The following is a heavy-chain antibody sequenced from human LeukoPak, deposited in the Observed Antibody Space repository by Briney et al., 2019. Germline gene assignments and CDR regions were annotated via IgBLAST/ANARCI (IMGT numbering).Heavy chain of an antibody. CDR1: GYTLTELS. CDR2: FDPEDGET. J-gene: IGHJ5*02. V-gene: IGHV1-24*01. D-gene: IGHD3-22*01. Sequence: ASVKVSCKVSGYTLTELSMHWVRQAPGKGLEWMGGFDPEDGETIYAQKFQGRVTMTEDTSTDTAYMELSSLRSEDTAVYYCATLKYYYDSSGYSWFDPWGQGTLVTVSS. CDR3: ATLKYYYDSSGYSWFDP.